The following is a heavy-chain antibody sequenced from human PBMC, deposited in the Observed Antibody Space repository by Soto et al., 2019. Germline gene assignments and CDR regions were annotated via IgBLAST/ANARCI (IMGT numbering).Heavy chain of an antibody. Sequence: GGSLRISCAASGFTFSRYTMNWVRQAPGKGLEWVSYISSSSRTIHYADSVKGRFTISRDNAKNSLYLQVNSLRAEDTAVYYCARVEYKYGSGNYPQYYFDYWGQGTLVTVSS. J-gene: IGHJ4*02. D-gene: IGHD3-10*01. CDR1: GFTFSRYT. CDR2: ISSSSRTI. V-gene: IGHV3-48*01. CDR3: ARVEYKYGSGNYPQYYFDY.